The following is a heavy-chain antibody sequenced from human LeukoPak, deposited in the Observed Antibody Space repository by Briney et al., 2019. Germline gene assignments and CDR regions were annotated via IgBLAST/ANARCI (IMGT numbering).Heavy chain of an antibody. CDR2: IRGISTYI. V-gene: IGHV3-21*01. Sequence: GRSLRLSCAASGFAFSRYHMNWVRQAPGQGLDWGSSIRGISTYIYSADSLQSRFTISRDNTKNSLSLQMNSLRAQHTSVYYCARSGSGSSMDVWGQGTTVTVSS. D-gene: IGHD3-10*01. CDR3: ARSGSGSSMDV. CDR1: GFAFSRYH. J-gene: IGHJ6*02.